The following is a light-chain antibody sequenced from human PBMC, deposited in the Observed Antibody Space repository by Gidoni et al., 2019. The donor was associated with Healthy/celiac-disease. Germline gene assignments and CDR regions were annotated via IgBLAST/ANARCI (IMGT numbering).Light chain of an antibody. J-gene: IGKJ3*01. Sequence: DIQMPQSPSSLSASVGDRVTITCRASQSISSYLNWYQQKPGKAPKLLIYAASSLQSGVPSRFSGSGSGTDFTLTISSLQPEDFATYYCQQSYSTPFTFGPGTKVEIK. V-gene: IGKV1-39*01. CDR1: QSISSY. CDR3: QQSYSTPFT. CDR2: AAS.